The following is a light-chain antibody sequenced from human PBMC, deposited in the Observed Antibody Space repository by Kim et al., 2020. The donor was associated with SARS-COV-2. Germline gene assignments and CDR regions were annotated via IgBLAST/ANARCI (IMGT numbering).Light chain of an antibody. J-gene: IGLJ1*01. V-gene: IGLV1-47*01. Sequence: ELTQPPSASGTPGQRVTISCSGSISNIGSHSVYWYQQFPGTAPKLLIYRNDQRPSGVPDRFSGSKSGTAASLAISGLRSADEAAYYCAARDDTLSGFRFGGGTKVTVL. CDR3: AARDDTLSGFR. CDR2: RND. CDR1: ISNIGSHS.